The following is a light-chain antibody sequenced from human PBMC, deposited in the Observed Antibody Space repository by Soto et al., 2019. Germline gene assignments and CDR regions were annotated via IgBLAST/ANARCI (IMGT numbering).Light chain of an antibody. CDR2: AAS. CDR3: QERYSTPWA. J-gene: IGKJ1*01. Sequence: DIQVTQSPSSLSASVGDIVTITCRASQSISIYLNWYQQKPGKAPKLLIYAASSLQSGVPSRFSGSGSGTDFSITISSLQPENFASYYCQERYSTPWAFGQGNKVEI. CDR1: QSISIY. V-gene: IGKV1-39*01.